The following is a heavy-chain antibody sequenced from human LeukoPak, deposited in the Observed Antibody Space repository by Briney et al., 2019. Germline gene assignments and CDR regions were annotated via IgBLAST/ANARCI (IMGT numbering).Heavy chain of an antibody. J-gene: IGHJ6*02. CDR2: INHSGST. CDR1: GGSFSGYY. Sequence: SETLSLTCAVYGGSFSGYYWSWTRQPPGKGLEWIGEINHSGSTNYNPSLKSRVTISVDTSKNQFSLKLSSVTAADTAVYYCARHLGDCSSTSCSGYYYYYYGMDVWGQGTTVTVSS. CDR3: ARHLGDCSSTSCSGYYYYYYGMDV. D-gene: IGHD2-2*01. V-gene: IGHV4-34*01.